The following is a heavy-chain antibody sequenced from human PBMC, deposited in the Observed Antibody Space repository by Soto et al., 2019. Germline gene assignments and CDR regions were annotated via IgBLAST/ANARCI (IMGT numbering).Heavy chain of an antibody. CDR2: IYHSGST. J-gene: IGHJ4*02. CDR1: GDSISSTNC. CDR3: ASLTDYGDYNFDY. Sequence: SETLSRTCVVSGDSISSTNCWTWVRQSPGKRLEWIGEIYHSGSTNYNPSLKSRVTISVDTSKNQFSLKLSSVTAADTAVYYCASLTDYGDYNFDYWGQGTLVTVSS. D-gene: IGHD4-17*01. V-gene: IGHV4-4*02.